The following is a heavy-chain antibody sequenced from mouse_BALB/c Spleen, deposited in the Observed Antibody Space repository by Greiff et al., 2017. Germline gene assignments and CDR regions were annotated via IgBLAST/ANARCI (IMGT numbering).Heavy chain of an antibody. J-gene: IGHJ2*01. V-gene: IGHV5-9-4*01. D-gene: IGHD2-3*01. CDR3: ARVYDGYYELDY. CDR1: GFTFSSYA. Sequence: EVQGVESGGGLVKPGGSLKLSCAASGFTFSSYAMSWVRQSPEKRLEWVAEISSGGSYTYYPDTVTGRFTISRDNAKNTLYLEMSSLRSEDTAMYYCARVYDGYYELDYWGQGTTLTVSS. CDR2: ISSGGSYT.